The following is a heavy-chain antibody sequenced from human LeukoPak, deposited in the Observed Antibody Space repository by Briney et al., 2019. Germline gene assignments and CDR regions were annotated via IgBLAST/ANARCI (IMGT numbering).Heavy chain of an antibody. CDR3: ASLLDTLNYDFWSGYLDY. D-gene: IGHD3-3*01. J-gene: IGHJ4*02. Sequence: ASQTLSLTCIVSGGSIISGDYYWGWIRQPPGKGLEWIGEINHSGSTNYNPSLKSRVTISVDTSKNQFSLRLSSVTAADTAVYYCASLLDTLNYDFWSGYLDYWGQGTLVTVSS. CDR2: INHSGST. CDR1: GGSIISGDYY. V-gene: IGHV4-39*07.